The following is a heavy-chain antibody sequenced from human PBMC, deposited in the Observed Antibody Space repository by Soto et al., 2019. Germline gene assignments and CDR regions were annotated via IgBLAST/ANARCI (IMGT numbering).Heavy chain of an antibody. CDR2: INPANGDT. CDR1: GYTFIVFK. Sequence: QVQLVQSGAEVKKPGASVMISCPVSGYTFIVFKIHWVRQAPGQRLEWMGWINPANGDTKYSQKSQDRVTFTMDTSASTAYMELSSLRSEDTAIYYCARDPSDYWGQGTLVTVSS. CDR3: ARDPSDY. V-gene: IGHV1-3*01. J-gene: IGHJ4*02.